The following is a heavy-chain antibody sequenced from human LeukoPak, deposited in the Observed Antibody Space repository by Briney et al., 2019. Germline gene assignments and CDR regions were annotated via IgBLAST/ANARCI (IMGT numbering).Heavy chain of an antibody. D-gene: IGHD6-19*01. J-gene: IGHJ4*02. CDR3: AREPGVAVAGPDY. Sequence: GALRLSCGASGFTFSSYWMHWVRQAPGKGLVWVSRINSDGSSTSYADSVKGRFTISRDNAKNTLYLQMNSLRAEDTAVYYCAREPGVAVAGPDYWGQGTLVTVSS. CDR2: INSDGSST. V-gene: IGHV3-74*01. CDR1: GFTFSSYW.